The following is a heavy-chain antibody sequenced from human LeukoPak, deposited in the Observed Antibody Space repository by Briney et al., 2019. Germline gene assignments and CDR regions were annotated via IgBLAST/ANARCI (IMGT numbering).Heavy chain of an antibody. Sequence: SVKVSCKASGGTFSSYAISWVRQAPGQGLEWMGGIIPIFGTANYAQKFQGRVTITADESTSTAYMELSSLRSEDTAVYYCARDLVVRGVIIPYFDYWGQGTLVTVSS. V-gene: IGHV1-69*13. D-gene: IGHD3-10*01. CDR1: GGTFSSYA. J-gene: IGHJ4*02. CDR2: IIPIFGTA. CDR3: ARDLVVRGVIIPYFDY.